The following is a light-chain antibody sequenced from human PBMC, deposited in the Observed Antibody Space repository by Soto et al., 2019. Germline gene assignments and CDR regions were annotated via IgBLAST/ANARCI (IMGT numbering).Light chain of an antibody. V-gene: IGLV7-46*01. CDR3: LVSDSRAVV. CDR1: TGAVTSGHY. Sequence: QAVVTQEPSLTVSPGGTVTLTCGSNTGAVTSGHYPYWFQQKPGQAPRTLIYDTTNKHSWTPARFSGSLLGGKAALTLSGAQPEDEADYYCLVSDSRAVVFGGGTKLTVL. CDR2: DTT. J-gene: IGLJ2*01.